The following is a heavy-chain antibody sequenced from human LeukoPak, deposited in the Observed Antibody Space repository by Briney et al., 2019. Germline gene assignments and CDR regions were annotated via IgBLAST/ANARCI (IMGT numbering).Heavy chain of an antibody. CDR3: ARGGYDFWSGYFRNNWFDP. V-gene: IGHV1-69*05. CDR2: IIPIFGTA. D-gene: IGHD3-3*01. CDR1: GGTFSSYA. Sequence: WASVKVSCKASGGTFSSYAISWVRQAPGQGLEWMGGIIPIFGTANYAQKFQGRVTITTDESTSTAYMGLSSLRSEDTAVYYCARGGYDFWSGYFRNNWFDPWGQGTLVTVSS. J-gene: IGHJ5*02.